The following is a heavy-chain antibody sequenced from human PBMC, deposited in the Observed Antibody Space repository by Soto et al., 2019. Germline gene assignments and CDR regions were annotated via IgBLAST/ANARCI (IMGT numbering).Heavy chain of an antibody. CDR3: ASTGYYGSGSYPNWFDP. CDR1: GGSISSYY. D-gene: IGHD3-10*01. CDR2: IYYSGST. J-gene: IGHJ5*02. Sequence: SETLSLTCTVSGGSISSYYWSWIRQPPGKGLEWIGYIYYSGSTNYNPSLKSRVTISVDTSRNQFSLKLSSVTAADTAVYYCASTGYYGSGSYPNWFDPWGQGTLVTVSS. V-gene: IGHV4-59*01.